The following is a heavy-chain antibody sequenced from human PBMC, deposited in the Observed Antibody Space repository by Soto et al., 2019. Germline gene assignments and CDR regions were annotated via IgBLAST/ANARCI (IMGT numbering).Heavy chain of an antibody. CDR1: GYTSTSYD. D-gene: IGHD1-20*01. V-gene: IGHV1-8*02. CDR2: MSPNTGTI. Sequence: ASVKVSCKASGYTSTSYDINWVRQATGQGPEWMGWMSPNTGTIVYAQKFQGRVTMTRNTSTSTAYMTLSSLRSEDTAVYYCARDRPGIKTYEAFDIWGQGTTVTV. CDR3: ARDRPGIKTYEAFDI. J-gene: IGHJ3*02.